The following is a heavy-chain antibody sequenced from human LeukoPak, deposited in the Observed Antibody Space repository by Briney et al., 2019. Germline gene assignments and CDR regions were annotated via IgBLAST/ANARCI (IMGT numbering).Heavy chain of an antibody. J-gene: IGHJ5*02. CDR2: ISGSGGST. CDR1: GFTFSSYA. D-gene: IGHD5-18*01. V-gene: IGHV3-23*01. CDR3: AKEGSWIQLWSYWFDP. Sequence: PGGSLRLSCAASGFTFSSYAMSWVRQAPGKGLEWVSAISGSGGSTYYADSVKGRFTISRDNSKNTLYLQMNSLRAEDTAVYYCAKEGSWIQLWSYWFDPWGQGTLVTVSS.